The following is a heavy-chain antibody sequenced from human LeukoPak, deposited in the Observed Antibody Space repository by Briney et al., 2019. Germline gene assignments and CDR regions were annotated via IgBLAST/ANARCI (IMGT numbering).Heavy chain of an antibody. Sequence: GGSLRLSCAASGFTFSTYGIHWVRQAPGKRLEWVAFIRYDGSNKYYADSVKGRFTISRDNSKNTLYLQMNSLRAEDTAVYYCAKDNYDYGDYDGGDYWGQGTLVTVSS. V-gene: IGHV3-30*02. CDR2: IRYDGSNK. CDR3: AKDNYDYGDYDGGDY. CDR1: GFTFSTYG. J-gene: IGHJ4*02. D-gene: IGHD4-17*01.